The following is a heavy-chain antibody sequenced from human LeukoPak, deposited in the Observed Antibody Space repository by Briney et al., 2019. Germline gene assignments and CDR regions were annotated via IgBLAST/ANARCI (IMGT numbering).Heavy chain of an antibody. CDR2: INPNSGGT. J-gene: IGHJ4*02. V-gene: IGHV1-2*06. Sequence: ASVKGSCKASGYTFTGYYMHWVRQAPGQGLEWMGRINPNSGGTNYAQKFQGRVTMTRDTSISTAYMELSRLRSDDTAVYYCARYRGSYKYFDYWGQGTLVTVSS. CDR3: ARYRGSYKYFDY. CDR1: GYTFTGYY. D-gene: IGHD1-26*01.